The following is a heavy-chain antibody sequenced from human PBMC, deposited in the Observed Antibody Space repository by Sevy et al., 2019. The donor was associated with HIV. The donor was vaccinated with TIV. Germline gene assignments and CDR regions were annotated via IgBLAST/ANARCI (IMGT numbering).Heavy chain of an antibody. D-gene: IGHD3-10*01. CDR1: GFAFYGYS. CDR2: LSFGCGKI. Sequence: GGSLRLSCAASGFAFYGYSMSWIRQAPGKGLEWVATLSFGCGKINYADSVKGRFTISRDNSKNSFYLQMDNLRVEDTALYYCAREGGSRPHDYWGQGTRVTVSS. J-gene: IGHJ4*02. V-gene: IGHV3-23*01. CDR3: AREGGSRPHDY.